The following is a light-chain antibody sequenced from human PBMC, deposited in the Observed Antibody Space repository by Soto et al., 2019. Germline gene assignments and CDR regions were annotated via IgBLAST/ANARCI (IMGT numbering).Light chain of an antibody. J-gene: IGKJ1*01. CDR3: QQYNNWLEWT. Sequence: ETVMTQSPSTLSVSPGERATLSCRASQSLSSNLVWYQQKPGQAPRLLIYGASTRATGIPARFSGSGSGTEFTLTISSLQSEDFAVYYCQQYNNWLEWTFGQGTKVDIK. V-gene: IGKV3-15*01. CDR1: QSLSSN. CDR2: GAS.